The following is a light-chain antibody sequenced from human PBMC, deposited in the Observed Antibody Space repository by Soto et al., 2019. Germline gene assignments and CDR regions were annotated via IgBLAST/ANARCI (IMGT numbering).Light chain of an antibody. J-gene: IGLJ1*01. V-gene: IGLV2-8*01. CDR2: EVS. Sequence: QSALTQPPSASGSPGQSVTISCTGTSSDVGTYNYVSWYQKHPGKAPKLMIYEVSKRPSGVPDRFSGSKSGNTASLTVSGLQAEDEAYYYCSSYAGSNNLGVFGTGTKLTVL. CDR3: SSYAGSNNLGV. CDR1: SSDVGTYNY.